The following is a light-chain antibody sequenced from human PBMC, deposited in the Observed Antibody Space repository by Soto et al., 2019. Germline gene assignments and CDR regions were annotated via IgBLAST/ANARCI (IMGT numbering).Light chain of an antibody. J-gene: IGKJ4*01. V-gene: IGKV3-20*01. CDR3: QRYNNWPLT. Sequence: EIVLTQSPGTLSLSPGERATLSCRASQSVSSSYLAWYQQKPGQAPRLLIYGASSRATGIPDRFSGSGSGTDFTLTINSLQSEDFAVYYCQRYNNWPLTFGGGTK. CDR1: QSVSSSY. CDR2: GAS.